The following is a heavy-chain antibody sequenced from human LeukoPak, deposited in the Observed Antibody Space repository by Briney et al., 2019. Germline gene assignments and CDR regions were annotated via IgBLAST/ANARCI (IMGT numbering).Heavy chain of an antibody. CDR1: GFTFTSSA. CDR3: AATSAETASGLLWFGES. D-gene: IGHD3-10*01. V-gene: IGHV1-58*02. Sequence: SVKVSCKASGFTFTSSAMHWVRQARGQRLEWIGWIVVGSGNTNYAQKFQERVTITRDMSTSTAYMELSSLRSEDTAVYYCAATSAETASGLLWFGESWGQGTLVTVSS. J-gene: IGHJ4*02. CDR2: IVVGSGNT.